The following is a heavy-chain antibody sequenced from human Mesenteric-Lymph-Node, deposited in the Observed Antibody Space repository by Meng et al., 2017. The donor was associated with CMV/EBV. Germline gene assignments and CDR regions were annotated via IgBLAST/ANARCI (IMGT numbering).Heavy chain of an antibody. CDR1: GYSFTGYY. CDR3: ARDRSSHYYDSSGPENMNWFDP. CDR2: INPNSGGT. J-gene: IGHJ5*02. D-gene: IGHD3-22*01. Sequence: ASVKVSCKASGYSFTGYYMHWVRQAPGQGLEWMGWINPNSGGTNYAQKFQGRVTMTRDTSISTAYMELSRLRSDDTAVYYCARDRSSHYYDSSGPENMNWFDPWGQGTLVTVSS. V-gene: IGHV1-2*02.